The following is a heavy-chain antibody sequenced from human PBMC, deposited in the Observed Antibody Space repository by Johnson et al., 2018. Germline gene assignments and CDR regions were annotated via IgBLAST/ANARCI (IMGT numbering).Heavy chain of an antibody. J-gene: IGHJ3*02. Sequence: QVQLQESGPGLVKPSETLSLTCTVSGGSISDYYWSWIRQPPGKGLEWIGYIYYTGTTNYNPSLNGRGTLSVDTSKNQFSLKVISLTAAPTAVYYCARTIPPWRTPNEAVEIWGQGTMVTVSS. CDR1: GGSISDYY. D-gene: IGHD5-12*01. CDR3: ARTIPPWRTPNEAVEI. V-gene: IGHV4-59*01. CDR2: IYYTGTT.